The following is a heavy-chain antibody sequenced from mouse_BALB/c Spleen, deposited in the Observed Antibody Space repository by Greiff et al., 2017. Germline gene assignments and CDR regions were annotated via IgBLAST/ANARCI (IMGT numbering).Heavy chain of an antibody. CDR1: GFTFSSYG. CDR2: ISSGGSYT. CDR3: ARQGDYGNPG. Sequence: DVKLVESGGDLVKPGGSLKLSCAASGFTFSSYGMSWVRQTPDKRLEWVATISSGGSYTYYPDSVKGRFTISRDNAKNTLYLQMSSLKSEDTAMYYCARQGDYGNPGGGQGTLVTVSA. V-gene: IGHV5-6*02. J-gene: IGHJ3*01. D-gene: IGHD2-1*01.